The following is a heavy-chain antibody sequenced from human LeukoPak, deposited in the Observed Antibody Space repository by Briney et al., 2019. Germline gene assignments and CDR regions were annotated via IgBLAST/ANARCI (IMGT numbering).Heavy chain of an antibody. Sequence: PGGSLRLSCAATGFTFSSYGMHWVRQAPGKGLEWVAFIRYDGSNKYYADSVKGRFTISRDNSKNSLYLQMNSLRAEDTAVYYCARDSDYYGSGSLDWGQGTLVAVSS. J-gene: IGHJ4*02. D-gene: IGHD3-10*01. V-gene: IGHV3-30*02. CDR1: GFTFSSYG. CDR3: ARDSDYYGSGSLD. CDR2: IRYDGSNK.